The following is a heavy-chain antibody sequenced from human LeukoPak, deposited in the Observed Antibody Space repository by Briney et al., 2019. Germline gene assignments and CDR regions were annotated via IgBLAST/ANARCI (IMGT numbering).Heavy chain of an antibody. CDR3: ARVPHRELVFDY. CDR1: GGSLSSYY. CDR2: IYYSGST. D-gene: IGHD1-26*01. V-gene: IGHV4-59*01. J-gene: IGHJ4*02. Sequence: SETLSLTCTVSGGSLSSYYWSWIRQPPGKGLEWIGYIYYSGSTNYNPSLKSRVTISVDTSKNQFSLKLSSVTAADTAVYYCARVPHRELVFDYWGQGTLVTVSS.